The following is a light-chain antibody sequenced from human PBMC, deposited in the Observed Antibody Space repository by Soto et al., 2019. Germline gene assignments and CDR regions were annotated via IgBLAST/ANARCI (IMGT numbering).Light chain of an antibody. CDR3: QQSYSSTWT. V-gene: IGKV1-39*01. J-gene: IGKJ1*01. CDR2: ATS. Sequence: DIQMTQSPSTLSASVGDRVIITCRASQSISSYLNWYQQKPGKAPNLLIYATSSLQSGVPSRFSGSGSGTEFTLTISSLQREDFAIYYCQQSYSSTWTFGQGTKVDIK. CDR1: QSISSY.